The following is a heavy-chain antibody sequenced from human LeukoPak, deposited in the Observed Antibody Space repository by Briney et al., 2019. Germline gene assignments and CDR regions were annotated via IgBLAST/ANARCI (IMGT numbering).Heavy chain of an antibody. CDR2: IYYSGST. CDR1: GGSISSYY. J-gene: IGHJ3*02. CDR3: ARDRPLYGILTGYHAFDI. D-gene: IGHD3-9*01. Sequence: PSETLSLTCTVSGGSISSYYWSWIRQPPGKGLEWIGYIYYSGSTNYNPSLKSRVTISVDTSKNQFSLKLSSVTAADTAVYYCARDRPLYGILTGYHAFDIWGQGTMVTVSS. V-gene: IGHV4-59*01.